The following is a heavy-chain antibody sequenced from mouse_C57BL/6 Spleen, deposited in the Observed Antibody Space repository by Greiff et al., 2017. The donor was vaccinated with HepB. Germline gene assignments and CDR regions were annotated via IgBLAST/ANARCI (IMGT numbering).Heavy chain of an antibody. J-gene: IGHJ3*01. CDR2: IDPSDSYT. V-gene: IGHV1-69*01. CDR3: ARRGAYYGSSYDWFAY. Sequence: VQLQQPGAELVMPGASVKLSCKASGYTFTSYWMHWVKQRPGQGLEWIGEIDPSDSYTNYNQKFKGKSTLTVDKSSSTAYMQLSSLTSEDSAVYYCARRGAYYGSSYDWFAYWGQGTLVTVSA. CDR1: GYTFTSYW. D-gene: IGHD1-1*01.